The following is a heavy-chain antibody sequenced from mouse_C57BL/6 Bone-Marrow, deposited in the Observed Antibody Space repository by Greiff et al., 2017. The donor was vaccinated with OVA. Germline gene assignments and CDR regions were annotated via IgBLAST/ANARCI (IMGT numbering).Heavy chain of an antibody. CDR1: GYTFTSYG. CDR2: IYPRSGNT. CDR3: ARSYYGSSHYFDY. D-gene: IGHD1-1*01. J-gene: IGHJ2*01. Sequence: VMLVESGAELARPGASVKLSCKASGYTFTSYGISWVKQRTGQGLEWIGEIYPRSGNTYYNEKFKGKATLTADKSSSTAYMELRSLTSEDSAVYFCARSYYGSSHYFDYWGQGTTLTVSS. V-gene: IGHV1-81*01.